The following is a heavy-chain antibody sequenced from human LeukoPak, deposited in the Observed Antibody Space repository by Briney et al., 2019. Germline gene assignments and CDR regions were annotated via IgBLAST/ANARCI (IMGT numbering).Heavy chain of an antibody. CDR1: GGSISSHY. CDR3: ARDRADYYDSSGYFGWFDP. V-gene: IGHV4-59*11. J-gene: IGHJ5*02. CDR2: IYYSGST. Sequence: SETLSLTCTVSGGSISSHYWSWIRQPPGKGREWIGYIYYSGSTNYNPSLKSRVTISVDTSENQFSLKLSSVTAADTAVYYCARDRADYYDSSGYFGWFDPWGQGTLVTVSP. D-gene: IGHD3-22*01.